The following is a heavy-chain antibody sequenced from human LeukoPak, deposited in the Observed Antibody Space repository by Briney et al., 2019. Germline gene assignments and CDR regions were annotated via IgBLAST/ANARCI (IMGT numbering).Heavy chain of an antibody. D-gene: IGHD5/OR15-5a*01. J-gene: IGHJ6*02. CDR2: ISSSSDYI. Sequence: PGESLRLSCPASGFTFSDYSMSWVRQAPGKGLEWVSSISSSSDYIYYADSVKGRFTISRDNARNSLYLQMNSLRAEDTAVYYCARSRSVSNYKGMDVWGQGTTVTVSS. V-gene: IGHV3-21*01. CDR1: GFTFSDYS. CDR3: ARSRSVSNYKGMDV.